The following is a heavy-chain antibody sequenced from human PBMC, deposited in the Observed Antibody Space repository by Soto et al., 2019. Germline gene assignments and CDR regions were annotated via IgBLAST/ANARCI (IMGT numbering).Heavy chain of an antibody. CDR2: IYYSGST. D-gene: IGHD2-2*01. CDR3: ARSITSANYFDY. V-gene: IGHV4-31*03. J-gene: IGHJ4*02. CDR1: GGSISSGGYY. Sequence: VQLQESGPGLVKPSQTLSLTCTVSGGSISSGGYYWSWIRQHPGKGLEWIGYIYYSGSTYYNPSLKSRVTISVDTSKNQFSLKLSSVTAADTAVYYCARSITSANYFDYWGQGTLVTVSS.